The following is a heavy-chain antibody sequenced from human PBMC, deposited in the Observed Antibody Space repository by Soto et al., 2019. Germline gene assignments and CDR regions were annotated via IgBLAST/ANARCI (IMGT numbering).Heavy chain of an antibody. J-gene: IGHJ3*02. CDR3: GSPYSSGWSPPAFDI. CDR2: IIPIFGTG. D-gene: IGHD6-13*01. Sequence: AASVKVSCKASAGTFSSYASSWVRQAPGQGLEWMGGIIPIFGTGNYAQKFQGRGTITADESTSTASMELSSLRSEDTAVYYCGSPYSSGWSPPAFDICGQGTMVTLSS. V-gene: IGHV1-69*13. CDR1: AGTFSSYA.